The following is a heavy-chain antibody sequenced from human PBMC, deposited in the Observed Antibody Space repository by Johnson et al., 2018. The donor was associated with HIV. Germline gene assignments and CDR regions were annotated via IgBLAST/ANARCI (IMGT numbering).Heavy chain of an antibody. J-gene: IGHJ3*02. CDR2: ISWNSGSI. D-gene: IGHD4-23*01. V-gene: IGHV3-9*01. Sequence: EVQLVESGGGLVQPGGSLRLSCAASGFTFSSYWMSWVRQAPGKGLEWVSGISWNSGSIDYADSVKGRFTISRDNAKNSLYLQMNSLRAEDTALYYCAKGRGSYGGAFDIWGQGTMVTVSS. CDR1: GFTFSSYW. CDR3: AKGRGSYGGAFDI.